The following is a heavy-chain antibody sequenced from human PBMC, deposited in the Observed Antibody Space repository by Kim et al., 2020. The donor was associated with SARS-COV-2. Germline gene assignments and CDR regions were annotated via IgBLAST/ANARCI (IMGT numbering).Heavy chain of an antibody. CDR2: IKSKTDGGTT. J-gene: IGHJ4*02. CDR3: TTATAPPYSSSAENYFDY. CDR1: GFTFSNAW. Sequence: GGSLRLSCAASGFTFSNAWMSWVRQAPGKGLEWVGRIKSKTDGGTTDYAAPVKGRFTISRDDSKNTLYLQMNSLKTEDTAVYYCTTATAPPYSSSAENYFDYWGQGTLVTVSS. D-gene: IGHD6-6*01. V-gene: IGHV3-15*01.